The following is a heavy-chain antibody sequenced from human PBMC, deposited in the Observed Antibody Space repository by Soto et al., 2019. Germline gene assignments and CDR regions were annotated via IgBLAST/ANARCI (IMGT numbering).Heavy chain of an antibody. Sequence: PGGSLRLSCAASGFTFSDYYMSWIRQAPGKGLEWVSYISSSGSTIYYADSVKGRFTISRDNAKNSLYLQMNSLRAEDTAVYYCAGRSGTRHYYYYMDVWGKGTTVTVSS. V-gene: IGHV3-11*01. D-gene: IGHD3-3*01. J-gene: IGHJ6*03. CDR3: AGRSGTRHYYYYMDV. CDR2: ISSSGSTI. CDR1: GFTFSDYY.